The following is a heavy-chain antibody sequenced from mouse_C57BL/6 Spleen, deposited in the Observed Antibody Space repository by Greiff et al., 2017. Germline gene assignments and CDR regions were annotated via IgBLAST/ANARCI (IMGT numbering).Heavy chain of an antibody. V-gene: IGHV1-7*01. J-gene: IGHJ4*01. Sequence: QVQLQQSGAELAKPGASVKLSCKASGYTFTSYLMHWVKQRPGQGLEWIGYINPSSGYTKYNQKFKDKATLTADKSSSTAYMQLSSLTYEDSAVYYCAIYYYGSSYDAMDYWGQGTSVTVSS. CDR1: GYTFTSYL. CDR3: AIYYYGSSYDAMDY. CDR2: INPSSGYT. D-gene: IGHD1-1*01.